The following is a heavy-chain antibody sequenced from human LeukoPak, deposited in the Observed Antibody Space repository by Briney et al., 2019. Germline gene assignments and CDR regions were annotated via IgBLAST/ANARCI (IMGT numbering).Heavy chain of an antibody. J-gene: IGHJ4*02. Sequence: ASVKVSCKASGYTFTGYYMHWVRQAPGQGLEWMGRINPNSGGTNYAQMFQGRVTMTRDTSISTAYMELSRLRSDDTAVYCCARDLGTRLLWFGEDYFDYWGQGTLVTVSS. D-gene: IGHD3-10*01. CDR3: ARDLGTRLLWFGEDYFDY. V-gene: IGHV1-2*06. CDR1: GYTFTGYY. CDR2: INPNSGGT.